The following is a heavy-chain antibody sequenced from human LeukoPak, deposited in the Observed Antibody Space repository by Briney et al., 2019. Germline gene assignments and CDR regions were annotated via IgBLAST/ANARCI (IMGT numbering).Heavy chain of an antibody. V-gene: IGHV1-46*01. D-gene: IGHD2-21*02. CDR2: INPSGGST. CDR1: GYTFTGYY. Sequence: ASVKVSCKASGYTFTGYYMHWVRQAPGQGLEGMGIINPSGGSTSYAQKFQGRVTMTRDTSTSTVYMELSSLRSEDTAVYYCARSVVVTAPLDYWGQGTLVTVSS. J-gene: IGHJ4*02. CDR3: ARSVVVTAPLDY.